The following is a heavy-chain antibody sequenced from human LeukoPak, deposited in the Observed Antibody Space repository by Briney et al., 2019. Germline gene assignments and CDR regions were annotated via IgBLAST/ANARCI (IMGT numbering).Heavy chain of an antibody. D-gene: IGHD5-24*01. CDR2: IIPILGIA. CDR3: AREFQWGGVEMATIGTLGFDY. Sequence: SVTVSCMASGGTFSSYVISWVRQAPGQGLEWMGQIIPILGIANYAQRFRGRVTITADKSTSTAYTELSSLRSEDTAVYYCAREFQWGGVEMATIGTLGFDYWGQGTLVTVSS. CDR1: GGTFSSYV. J-gene: IGHJ4*02. V-gene: IGHV1-69*04.